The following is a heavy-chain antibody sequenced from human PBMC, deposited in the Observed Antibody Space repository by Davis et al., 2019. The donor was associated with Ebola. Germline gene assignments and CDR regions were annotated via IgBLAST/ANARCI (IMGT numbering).Heavy chain of an antibody. D-gene: IGHD3-10*01. CDR3: TRGIITYYYYCHMDV. J-gene: IGHJ6*03. CDR2: VSPHNGNT. Sequence: ASVKVSCKASGYTFTSYDITWVRQATGQGLEWMGWVSPHNGNTNYAQKFQGRVTMTTDSSTSTAYMELRSLRSDDTAMYYCTRGIITYYYYCHMDVWGEGTTVTVSS. V-gene: IGHV1-18*01. CDR1: GYTFTSYD.